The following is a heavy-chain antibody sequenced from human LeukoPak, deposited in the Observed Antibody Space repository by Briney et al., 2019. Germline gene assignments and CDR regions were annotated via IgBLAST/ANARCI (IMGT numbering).Heavy chain of an antibody. J-gene: IGHJ6*04. D-gene: IGHD6-19*01. CDR2: ISAYNGNT. V-gene: IGHV1-18*04. CDR3: ARDMKLWLVYYYYYGMDV. Sequence: ASVKVSCKASGYTFTCYGISWVRQAPGQGLEWMGWISAYNGNTNYAQKLQGRVTMTTDTSTSTAYMELRSLRSDDTAVYYCARDMKLWLVYYYYYGMDVWGKGTTVTVSS. CDR1: GYTFTCYG.